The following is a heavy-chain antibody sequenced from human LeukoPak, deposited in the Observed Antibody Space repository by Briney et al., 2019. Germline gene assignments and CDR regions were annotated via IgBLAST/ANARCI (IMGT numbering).Heavy chain of an antibody. D-gene: IGHD5-18*01. CDR1: GFTFSSYA. J-gene: IGHJ4*02. CDR2: ISGSGGST. CDR3: ARLRYSYGPGDFDY. Sequence: GGSLRLSCATSGFTFSSYAMSWVRQAPGKGLEWVSAISGSGGSTYYADSVKGRFTISRDNSKNTLYLQMNSLRAEDTAVYYCARLRYSYGPGDFDYWGQGTLVTVSS. V-gene: IGHV3-23*01.